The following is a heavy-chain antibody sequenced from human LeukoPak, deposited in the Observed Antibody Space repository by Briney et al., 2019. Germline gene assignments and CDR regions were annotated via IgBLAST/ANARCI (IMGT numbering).Heavy chain of an antibody. CDR2: ISSSSSYI. V-gene: IGHV3-21*01. CDR1: GFTFSSYS. CDR3: ARGYYDILTGYYRPKNNAFDI. D-gene: IGHD3-9*01. Sequence: GGSLRLSCAASGFTFSSYSMNWVRQAPGKGLEWVSSISSSSSYIYYADSVKGRSTISRDNGKNSLYLQMNSLRAEDTAVYYCARGYYDILTGYYRPKNNAFDIWGQGTMVTVSS. J-gene: IGHJ3*02.